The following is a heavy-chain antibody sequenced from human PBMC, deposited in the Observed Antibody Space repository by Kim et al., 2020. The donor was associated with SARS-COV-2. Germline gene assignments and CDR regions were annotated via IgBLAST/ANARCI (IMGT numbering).Heavy chain of an antibody. J-gene: IGHJ4*02. CDR2: ISYDGSNK. CDR1: GFTFSSYG. V-gene: IGHV3-30*18. D-gene: IGHD3-22*01. Sequence: GGSLRLSCAASGFTFSSYGMHWVRQAPGKGLEWVAVISYDGSNKYYADSVKGRFTISRDNSKNTLYLQMNSLRAEDTAVYYCAKDSQGYDYYDSSGYYGKYYFDYWGQGTLVTVSS. CDR3: AKDSQGYDYYDSSGYYGKYYFDY.